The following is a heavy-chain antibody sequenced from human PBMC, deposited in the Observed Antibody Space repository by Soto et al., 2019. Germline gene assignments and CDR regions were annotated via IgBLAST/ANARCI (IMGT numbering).Heavy chain of an antibody. Sequence: QVQVVQSGAEVKKPGASVKVSCKASGYTFTTYYIHWVRQAPGQGLEWMGVIIPSGGSINYAQKSQGRVTMTRDTSTSTVYMELSSLRSEDTAVYYCARDRGRGGSYYIYFYGMDVWGQGTTVTVSS. CDR1: GYTFTTYY. J-gene: IGHJ6*02. CDR3: ARDRGRGGSYYIYFYGMDV. CDR2: IIPSGGSI. D-gene: IGHD1-26*01. V-gene: IGHV1-46*01.